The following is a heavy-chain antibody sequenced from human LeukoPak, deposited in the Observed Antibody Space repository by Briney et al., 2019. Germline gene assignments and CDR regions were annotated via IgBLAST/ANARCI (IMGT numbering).Heavy chain of an antibody. CDR3: AKDPRRYSRTGGYFDY. D-gene: IGHD6-13*01. CDR2: ISYDGSYK. V-gene: IGHV3-30*04. CDR1: GFTFSSYA. Sequence: GGSLRLSCAASGFTFSSYAMHWVRQAPGKGLEWVAVISYDGSYKYYADSVKGRFTISRDNSKNTLYLQMNSLRAEDTAVYYCAKDPRRYSRTGGYFDYWGQGTLVTVSS. J-gene: IGHJ4*02.